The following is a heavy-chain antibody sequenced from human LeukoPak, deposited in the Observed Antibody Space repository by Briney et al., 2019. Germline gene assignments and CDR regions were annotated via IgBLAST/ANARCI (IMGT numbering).Heavy chain of an antibody. V-gene: IGHV1-46*01. Sequence: EAPVKVSCKPSGYTFTSYYMHWVRQAPGQGLEWMGIINPSGGDTSYAQKFQGRVTTTRDPSTSTVYMEVVSLRPEDTAVYYCARGCRVVPGVHNVGMTSYYNGMDVWGQGTTVTVSS. CDR2: INPSGGDT. CDR3: ARGCRVVPGVHNVGMTSYYNGMDV. CDR1: GYTFTSYY. D-gene: IGHD2-2*01. J-gene: IGHJ6*02.